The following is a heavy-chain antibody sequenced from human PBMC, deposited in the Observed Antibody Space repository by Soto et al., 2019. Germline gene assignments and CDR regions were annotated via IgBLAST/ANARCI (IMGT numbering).Heavy chain of an antibody. J-gene: IGHJ6*02. Sequence: SDTLSLKCTLYGVSVNSSTHYYGYIRQPPGKGLEWIGSIYYSGSTYYNPSLKSRVTISVDTSKNQFSLKLSSVTAADTAVYYCARYSSSWYGRYYYYGMDVWGQGTTVT. V-gene: IGHV4-39*01. CDR1: GVSVNSSTHY. CDR3: ARYSSSWYGRYYYYGMDV. D-gene: IGHD6-13*01. CDR2: IYYSGST.